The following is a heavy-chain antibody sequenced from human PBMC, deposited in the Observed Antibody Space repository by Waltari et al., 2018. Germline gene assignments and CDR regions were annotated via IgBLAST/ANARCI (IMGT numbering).Heavy chain of an antibody. D-gene: IGHD4-17*01. J-gene: IGHJ4*02. Sequence: QVQLVQAGAEVTNPGASVKVSCKASGATFTRCDISWLRQATGQGLEWVGWMTPNSGNTGYAQKFQGRVTMTRNTSISTAYMELSSLRSEDTAVYYCARVPVTNDYDYWGQGTLVTVSS. CDR3: ARVPVTNDYDY. V-gene: IGHV1-8*01. CDR2: MTPNSGNT. CDR1: GATFTRCD.